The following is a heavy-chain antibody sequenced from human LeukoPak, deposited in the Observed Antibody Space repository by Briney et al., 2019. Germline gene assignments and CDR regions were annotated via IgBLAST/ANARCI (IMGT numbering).Heavy chain of an antibody. J-gene: IGHJ4*02. V-gene: IGHV3-7*01. CDR3: ARVDKNRASDY. CDR1: GFTFSNYW. Sequence: GGSLRLSCAASGFTFSNYWMRWVRQAPGKGLEWVASIKQDGSEKYYVGSVKGRFTISRDNAKNSLFLQMDSLRVEDTAVYYCARVDKNRASDYWGQGTLVTVSS. CDR2: IKQDGSEK. D-gene: IGHD2-2*03.